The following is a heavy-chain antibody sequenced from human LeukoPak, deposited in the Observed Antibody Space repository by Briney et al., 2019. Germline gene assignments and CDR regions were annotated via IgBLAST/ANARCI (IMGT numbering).Heavy chain of an antibody. CDR1: GGTFSSYA. J-gene: IGHJ6*03. D-gene: IGHD1-7*01. V-gene: IGHV1-69*05. CDR3: ARSTGATHYYYYYMDV. Sequence: SVKVSCKASGGTFSSYAISWVRQAPGQGLEWMGGIIPIFGSTNYAQKFQGRVTISTDESTSTAYMELSSLRTVDTAVYYCARSTGATHYYYYYMDVWGKGATVTVSS. CDR2: IIPIFGST.